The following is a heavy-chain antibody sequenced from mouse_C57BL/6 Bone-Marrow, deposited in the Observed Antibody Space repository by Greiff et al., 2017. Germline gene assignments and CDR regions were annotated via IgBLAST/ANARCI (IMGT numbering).Heavy chain of an antibody. V-gene: IGHV5-9*01. CDR3: SRQVTTVLATKYFDV. CDR1: GFTFSSYT. J-gene: IGHJ1*03. D-gene: IGHD1-1*01. CDR2: ISGGGGNT. Sequence: EVQLVESGGGLVKPGGSLKLSCAASGFTFSSYTMSWVRQTPEKRLQWVAAISGGGGNTYYPDSVKGRFTISRDNDKNIRYLQMSSLRSEDTALYYCSRQVTTVLATKYFDVWGTGTTVTVSS.